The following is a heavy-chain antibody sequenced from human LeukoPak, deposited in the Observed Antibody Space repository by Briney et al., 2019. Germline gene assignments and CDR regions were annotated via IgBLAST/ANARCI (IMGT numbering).Heavy chain of an antibody. CDR2: ISSSSSYI. CDR3: ARDQKGVSPGLSDY. D-gene: IGHD3-16*02. Sequence: GGSLRLSCAASGFTFSSYSMNWVRQAPGKGLEWVSSISSSSSYIYYADSVKGRFTISRDNAKNSLYLQMNSLRAEDTAVYYCARDQKGVSPGLSDYWGQGTLVTVSS. J-gene: IGHJ4*02. CDR1: GFTFSSYS. V-gene: IGHV3-21*01.